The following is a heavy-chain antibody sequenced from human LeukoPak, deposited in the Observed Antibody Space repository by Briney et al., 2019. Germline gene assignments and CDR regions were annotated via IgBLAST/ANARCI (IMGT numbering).Heavy chain of an antibody. D-gene: IGHD2-2*01. CDR3: ARKYCSSTSCYEYNWFDP. J-gene: IGHJ5*02. CDR1: GAPISSYS. V-gene: IGHV4-59*01. Sequence: PSETLSLTCTVSGAPISSYSWSWLRQPPGKGLEWIGYVSYSGSTNYNPSLKSRVTISVDTSKNQFSLKLSSVTAADTAVYYCARKYCSSTSCYEYNWFDPWGQGTLVTVSS. CDR2: VSYSGST.